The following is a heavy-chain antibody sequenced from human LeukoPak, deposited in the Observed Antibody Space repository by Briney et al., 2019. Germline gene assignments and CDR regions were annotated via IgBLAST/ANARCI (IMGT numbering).Heavy chain of an antibody. D-gene: IGHD3-3*01. CDR2: IYHSGST. Sequence: SETLSLTCTVSGYSISSGYYWGWIRQPPGKGLEWIGSIYHSGSTYYNPSLKSRVTISVDTSKNQFSLKLSSVTAADTAVYYCARDSGNDFWSGYPGDAFDIWGQGTMVTVSS. J-gene: IGHJ3*02. CDR3: ARDSGNDFWSGYPGDAFDI. CDR1: GYSISSGYY. V-gene: IGHV4-38-2*02.